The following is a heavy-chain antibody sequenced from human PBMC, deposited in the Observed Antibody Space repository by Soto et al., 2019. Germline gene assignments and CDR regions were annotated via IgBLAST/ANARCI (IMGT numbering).Heavy chain of an antibody. CDR1: GGSISSSSYY. CDR2: IYYSGST. Sequence: SETLSLTCTVSGGSISSSSYYWGWIRQPPGKGLEWIGSIYYSGSTYYNPSLKSRVTISVDTSKNQFSLKLSSVTAADTAVYYCASRDSGDYPYFDYWGQGTLVTVSS. V-gene: IGHV4-39*07. CDR3: ASRDSGDYPYFDY. D-gene: IGHD4-17*01. J-gene: IGHJ4*02.